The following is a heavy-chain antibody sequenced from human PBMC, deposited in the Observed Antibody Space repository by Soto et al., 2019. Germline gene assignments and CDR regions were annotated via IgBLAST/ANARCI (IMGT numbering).Heavy chain of an antibody. D-gene: IGHD5-18*01. J-gene: IGHJ4*02. CDR2: ISYDGSNK. CDR1: GFTFSSYG. CDR3: AATWDGYSYGDGVYYFDY. Sequence: QVQLVESGGGVVQPGRSLRLSCAASGFTFSSYGMHWVRQAPGKGLEWVAVISYDGSNKYYADSVKGRFNISRDNSKNTLYLQMNSLRAEDTAVYYCAATWDGYSYGDGVYYFDYWGQGTLVTVYS. V-gene: IGHV3-30*03.